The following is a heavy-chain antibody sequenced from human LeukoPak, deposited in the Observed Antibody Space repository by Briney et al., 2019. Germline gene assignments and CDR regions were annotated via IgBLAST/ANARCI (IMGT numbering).Heavy chain of an antibody. V-gene: IGHV3-48*01. Sequence: GGSLRLSCATSGFTLSSYNMAWVRQAPGKGLECVSYISSTSSTIQYADSVKGRFTISRDNAKNSLYLQMNSLRAEDTAAYSCVRAGGGMDVWGQGTTVTVSS. D-gene: IGHD1-1*01. CDR2: ISSTSSTI. J-gene: IGHJ6*02. CDR1: GFTLSSYN. CDR3: VRAGGGMDV.